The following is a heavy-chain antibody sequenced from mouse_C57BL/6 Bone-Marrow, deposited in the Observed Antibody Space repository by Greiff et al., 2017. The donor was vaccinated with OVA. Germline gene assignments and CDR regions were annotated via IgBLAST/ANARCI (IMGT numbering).Heavy chain of an antibody. CDR1: GFSLTSYG. Sequence: QVQLKESGPGLVQPSQSLSITCTVSGFSLTSYGVHWVRQSPGKGLEWLGVIWSGGSTDYNAAFISRLSISKDNSKSQVFFKMNSLQADDTAIYYCARNGDSSGHEAWFAYWGQGTLVTVSA. D-gene: IGHD3-2*02. J-gene: IGHJ3*01. CDR2: IWSGGST. V-gene: IGHV2-2*01. CDR3: ARNGDSSGHEAWFAY.